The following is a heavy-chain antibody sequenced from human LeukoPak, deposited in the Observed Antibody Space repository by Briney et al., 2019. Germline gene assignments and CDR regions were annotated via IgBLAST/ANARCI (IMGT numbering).Heavy chain of an antibody. CDR1: GGSISSSNYY. Sequence: SETLSLTCTVSGGSISSSNYYWGWIRQPPGKGLEWIGSIYYSGNTYYNPSLKSRVTISVDTSKNQFSLKLTSATAAATAVYYCAHFKGGSFDFWGQGTMVTVSS. J-gene: IGHJ3*01. CDR3: AHFKGGSFDF. CDR2: IYYSGNT. V-gene: IGHV4-39*01. D-gene: IGHD1-26*01.